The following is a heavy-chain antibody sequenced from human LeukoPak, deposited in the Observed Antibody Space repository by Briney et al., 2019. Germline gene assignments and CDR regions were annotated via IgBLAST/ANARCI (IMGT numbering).Heavy chain of an antibody. CDR1: GGTFSSYA. V-gene: IGHV1-69*04. Sequence: SVKVSCKASGGTFSSYAISWVRQAPGQGLEWIGRIIPILGIANYAQEFQGRVTITADKSTSTAYMELSSLRSEDTAVYYCARKYCSGGSCSFSGSWFGPWGQGTLVTVSS. CDR2: IIPILGIA. CDR3: ARKYCSGGSCSFSGSWFGP. J-gene: IGHJ5*02. D-gene: IGHD2-15*01.